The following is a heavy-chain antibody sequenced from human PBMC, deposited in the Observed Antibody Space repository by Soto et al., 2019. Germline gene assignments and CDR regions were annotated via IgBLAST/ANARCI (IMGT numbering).Heavy chain of an antibody. CDR3: ARVTSMVRGVIDNGFDP. CDR1: GGTFSSYA. V-gene: IGHV1-69*01. D-gene: IGHD3-10*01. Sequence: QVPLVQSGAEGKKPGSSVTVSCKASGGTFSSYAIHWVRQAPGQGLEWMGGIIPMYGPAKYAQRFQGRVTITADESTATVYMELTSLTSQDTAVYYCARVTSMVRGVIDNGFDPWGHGTLVTVSS. J-gene: IGHJ5*02. CDR2: IIPMYGPA.